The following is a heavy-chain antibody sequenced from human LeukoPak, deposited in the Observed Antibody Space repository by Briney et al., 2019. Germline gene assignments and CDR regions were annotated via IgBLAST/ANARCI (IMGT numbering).Heavy chain of an antibody. V-gene: IGHV3-23*01. Sequence: GASLRLSCAASGFTFSSYAMSWVRQAPGKGLEWVSAISGGNTYYADSVKGRFTISRDNSKSTLYLQMNSLRAEDTVVYYCAKAAPGSGYYLFDYWGQGTLVTVSS. CDR3: AKAAPGSGYYLFDY. CDR2: ISGGNT. J-gene: IGHJ4*02. D-gene: IGHD3-22*01. CDR1: GFTFSSYA.